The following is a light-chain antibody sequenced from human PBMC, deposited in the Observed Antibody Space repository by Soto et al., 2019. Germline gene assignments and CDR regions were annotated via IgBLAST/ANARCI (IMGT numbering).Light chain of an antibody. Sequence: QSALTQPASVSGSPGQSITLSCTGTSSDIGNYNYVSWYQQHPGKAPKLIIYEVSDRPSGVSNRFSGSKSGNTASLTISGLQAEDEADYYCSSYTSRSTPSFFGTGTKLTVL. V-gene: IGLV2-14*01. CDR1: SSDIGNYNY. CDR3: SSYTSRSTPSF. J-gene: IGLJ1*01. CDR2: EVS.